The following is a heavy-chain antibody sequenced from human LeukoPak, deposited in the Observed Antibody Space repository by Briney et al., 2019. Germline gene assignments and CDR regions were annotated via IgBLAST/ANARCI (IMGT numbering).Heavy chain of an antibody. CDR2: ISGSGGST. CDR3: AKAVYSYAVTHDY. V-gene: IGHV3-23*01. CDR1: GFTFSSYA. D-gene: IGHD5-18*01. J-gene: IGHJ4*02. Sequence: GGSVRLSCAASGFTFSSYAMSWVRQAPGKGLEWVSAISGSGGSTYYADSVKGRFTISRDNSKDTLYLQMNSLRAEDTAVYYCAKAVYSYAVTHDYWGQGTLATVSS.